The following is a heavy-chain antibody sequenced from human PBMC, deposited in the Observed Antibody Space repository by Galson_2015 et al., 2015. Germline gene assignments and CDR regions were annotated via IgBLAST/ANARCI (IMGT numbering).Heavy chain of an antibody. D-gene: IGHD2-2*01. J-gene: IGHJ6*02. CDR3: ARVYCSSTSCYPNYGMDV. V-gene: IGHV1-3*01. Sequence: SVKVSCKASGYTFTSYAMHWVRQAPGQRLEWMGWINAGNGNTKYSQKFQGRVTITRDTSASTAYMELSSLRSEDTAVYYCARVYCSSTSCYPNYGMDVWGQGTTVTVSS. CDR1: GYTFTSYA. CDR2: INAGNGNT.